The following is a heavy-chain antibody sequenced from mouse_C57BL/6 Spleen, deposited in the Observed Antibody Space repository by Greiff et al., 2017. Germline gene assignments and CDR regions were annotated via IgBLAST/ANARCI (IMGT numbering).Heavy chain of an antibody. V-gene: IGHV5-9-1*02. J-gene: IGHJ1*03. CDR3: TREGDSDWYFDV. Sequence: EVQRVESGEGLVKPGGSLKLSCAASGFTFSSYAMSWVRQTPEKRLEWVAYISSGGDYIYYADTVKGRFTISRDNARNTLYLQMSSLKSEDTAMYYCTREGDSDWYFDVWGTGTTVTVSS. CDR1: GFTFSSYA. CDR2: ISSGGDYI.